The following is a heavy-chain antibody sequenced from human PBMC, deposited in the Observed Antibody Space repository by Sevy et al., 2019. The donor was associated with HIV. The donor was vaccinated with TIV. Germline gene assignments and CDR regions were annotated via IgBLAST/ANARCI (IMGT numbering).Heavy chain of an antibody. Sequence: GGSLRLSCAASGFTFSSYAMSWVRRAPGKGLEWVSTLSGSGGSTDYADSVKGRFTISRDNFKNTLYLQMNRLRAEDTAVYYCAILGTYYYDGSGYYYQVPSDYWGQGTLVTVSS. CDR1: GFTFSSYA. J-gene: IGHJ4*02. CDR2: LSGSGGST. CDR3: AILGTYYYDGSGYYYQVPSDY. D-gene: IGHD3-22*01. V-gene: IGHV3-23*01.